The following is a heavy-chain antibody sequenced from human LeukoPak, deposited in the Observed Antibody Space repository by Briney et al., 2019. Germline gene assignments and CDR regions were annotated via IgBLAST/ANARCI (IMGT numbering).Heavy chain of an antibody. CDR1: GGSISSNY. J-gene: IGHJ4*02. Sequence: SETLSLTCTVSGGSISSNYWSWIRQPPGKGLEWIGYIYYSGSTIYNPSLKSRVTISVDTSKNQFSLKLNSVTAADTAVYYCARHAPSDTTGWYYFDYWGQGTLVPVSS. CDR3: ARHAPSDTTGWYYFDY. V-gene: IGHV4-59*08. D-gene: IGHD6-19*01. CDR2: IYYSGST.